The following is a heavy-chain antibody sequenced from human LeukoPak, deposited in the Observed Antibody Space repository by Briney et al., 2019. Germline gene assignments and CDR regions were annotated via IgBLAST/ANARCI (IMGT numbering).Heavy chain of an antibody. CDR3: ARPPDNYYYYYMDV. J-gene: IGHJ6*03. Sequence: GGSLRLSCATSGFTFNSFGMHWVRQAPGKGLEWVSSISSSSSYIYYADSVKGRFTISRDNAKNSLYLQMNSLRAEDTAVYYCARPPDNYYYYYMDVWGKGTTVTVSS. CDR2: ISSSSSYI. CDR1: GFTFNSFG. V-gene: IGHV3-21*01.